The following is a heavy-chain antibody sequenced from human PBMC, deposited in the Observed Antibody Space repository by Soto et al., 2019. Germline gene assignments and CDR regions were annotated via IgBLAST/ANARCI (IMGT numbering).Heavy chain of an antibody. D-gene: IGHD3-16*01. CDR2: ISSNGGST. CDR1: GFTFSAYA. V-gene: IGHV3-64*02. Sequence: DVQLVESGEGLVQPGGSLRLSCAASGFTFSAYAMHWVRQAPGKGLECVSTISSNGGSTYYVDSVKGRFTISRDNSKNTLYLQMGSLRVEDMAVYYCVRGGGGAALADFDYWGQGTLVTVSS. CDR3: VRGGGGAALADFDY. J-gene: IGHJ4*02.